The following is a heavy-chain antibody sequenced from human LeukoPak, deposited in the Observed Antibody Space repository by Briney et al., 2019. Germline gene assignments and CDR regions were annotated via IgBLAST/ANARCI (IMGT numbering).Heavy chain of an antibody. V-gene: IGHV1-2*02. D-gene: IGHD3-10*01. CDR1: GYTFTGYY. CDR3: ARSPRHWGFRELREDY. J-gene: IGHJ4*02. Sequence: ASVKVSCKASGYTFTGYYMHWVRQAPGQGLEWMGWINPNSGGTNYAQKFQGRVTMTRDTSISTAYMELSRLRSDDTAVYYCARSPRHWGFRELREDYWGQGTLVTVSS. CDR2: INPNSGGT.